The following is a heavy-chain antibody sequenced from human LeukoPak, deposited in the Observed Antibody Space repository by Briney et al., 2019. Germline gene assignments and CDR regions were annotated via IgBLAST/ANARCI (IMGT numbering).Heavy chain of an antibody. D-gene: IGHD5-12*01. J-gene: IGHJ4*02. V-gene: IGHV3-7*05. CDR1: GFTFSNFW. CDR3: ARDIGYHTFDY. Sequence: GGSLRLSCAASGFTFSNFWMAWVPHAPGKGLEGVAHIKEDGSDKKYVDSVKGRFTISRDNPKHSLYLQMNSLRAEDTAVYYCARDIGYHTFDYWGQGGLVTVSS. CDR2: IKEDGSDK.